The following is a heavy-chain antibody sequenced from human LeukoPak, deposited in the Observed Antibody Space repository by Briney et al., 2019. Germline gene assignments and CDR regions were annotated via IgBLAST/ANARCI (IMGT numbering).Heavy chain of an antibody. CDR1: GDSISRSTYY. D-gene: IGHD3-3*01. V-gene: IGHV4-39*02. CDR2: IYYSGST. J-gene: IGHJ3*02. Sequence: SETLPLTCTVSGDSISRSTYYWAWIRQPPGKRLEWIGSIYYSGSTYYNPSLKSRVTISVDTSKNHFSLNVRYVTAADTAVYYCAKTTGMVIDAFEIWGQGTMVTVSS. CDR3: AKTTGMVIDAFEI.